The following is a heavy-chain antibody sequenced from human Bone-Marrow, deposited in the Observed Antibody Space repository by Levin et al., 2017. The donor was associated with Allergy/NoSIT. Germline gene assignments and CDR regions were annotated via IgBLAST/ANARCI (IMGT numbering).Heavy chain of an antibody. CDR3: SRQGGVLTDARSWHMDT. D-gene: IGHD1-14*01. Sequence: SETLSLTCRVSGGSVSSSQNYWGWIRQTPGKGLEWIGTIYFPGGAYHNPSLECRLTISVDTSKNQFSLHLNSVTAPDTAVYVCSRQGGVLTDARSWHMDTWGQGILVTVSS. CDR1: GGSVSSSQNY. J-gene: IGHJ5*02. CDR2: IYFPGGA. V-gene: IGHV4-39*01.